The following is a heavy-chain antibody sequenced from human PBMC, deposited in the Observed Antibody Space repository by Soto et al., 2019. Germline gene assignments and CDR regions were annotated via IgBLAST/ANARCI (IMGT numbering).Heavy chain of an antibody. CDR3: AINRPAYCGGDCYSTNGY. CDR1: GGTFSSYA. D-gene: IGHD2-21*02. Sequence: ASVKVSCKASGGTFSSYAINWVRQAPGQGLEWMGGIIPIFGTANYAQKFQGRVTITADESTSTAYMELSSLRAEDTAVYYCAINRPAYCGGDCYSTNGYWGQGTLVTVSS. J-gene: IGHJ4*02. V-gene: IGHV1-69*13. CDR2: IIPIFGTA.